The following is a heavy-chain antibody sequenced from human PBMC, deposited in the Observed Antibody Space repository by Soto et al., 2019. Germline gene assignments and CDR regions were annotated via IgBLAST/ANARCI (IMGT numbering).Heavy chain of an antibody. J-gene: IGHJ6*02. CDR1: GYTFTSSG. Sequence: GASVKVSCKASGYTFTSSGISWVRQAPGQGLEWLGWISTDNGNTNYAQHLKGRVSLTTDTSTSTAYMDLRSLRSDDTAVYYCARDQGITTFGVYSMYYYGMDVWGQGTTVTVS. V-gene: IGHV1-18*01. CDR3: ARDQGITTFGVYSMYYYGMDV. CDR2: ISTDNGNT. D-gene: IGHD3-3*01.